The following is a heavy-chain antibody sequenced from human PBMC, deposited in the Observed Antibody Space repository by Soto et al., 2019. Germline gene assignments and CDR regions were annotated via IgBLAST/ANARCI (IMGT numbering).Heavy chain of an antibody. V-gene: IGHV3-53*02. CDR1: GFTVSSNY. J-gene: IGHJ4*02. D-gene: IGHD6-19*01. Sequence: EVQLVETGGGLIQPGGSLRLSCAASGFTVSSNYMSWVRQAPGKGLEWVSVISGSGGSTYYADSVKGRFTISRDNSKNTLYLQMNSLRAEDTAVYYCAKVSQYSSGLIDYWGQGTLVTVSS. CDR2: ISGSGGST. CDR3: AKVSQYSSGLIDY.